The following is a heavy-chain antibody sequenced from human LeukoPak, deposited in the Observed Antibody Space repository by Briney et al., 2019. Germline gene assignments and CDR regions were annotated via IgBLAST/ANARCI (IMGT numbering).Heavy chain of an antibody. J-gene: IGHJ3*02. D-gene: IGHD3-10*01. CDR3: ARDFGTSAPDEAFDI. Sequence: ASVKVSCKASGGTFSSYAISWVRQAPGQGLEWMGGIIPIFGTANYAQKFQGRVTITADESTSTAYMGLSSLRSEDTAVYYCARDFGTSAPDEAFDIWGQGTMVTVSS. V-gene: IGHV1-69*13. CDR1: GGTFSSYA. CDR2: IIPIFGTA.